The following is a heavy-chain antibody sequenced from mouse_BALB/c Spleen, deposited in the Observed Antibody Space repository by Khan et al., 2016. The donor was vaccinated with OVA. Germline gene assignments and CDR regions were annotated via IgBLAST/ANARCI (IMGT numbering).Heavy chain of an antibody. CDR2: INPSNGYT. Sequence: VQLQESGAELARPGASVKMSCKASGYTFTSYTIHWIKKRPGQGLEWIGYINPSNGYTNYNQKFKDKATLTTDKSSTTADLQLSSLTSDDSAVYNCVRDGAYHRNDGWFAYWGQGTLVTVSA. CDR3: VRDGAYHRNDGWFAY. J-gene: IGHJ3*01. CDR1: GYTFTSYT. V-gene: IGHV1-4*01. D-gene: IGHD2-14*01.